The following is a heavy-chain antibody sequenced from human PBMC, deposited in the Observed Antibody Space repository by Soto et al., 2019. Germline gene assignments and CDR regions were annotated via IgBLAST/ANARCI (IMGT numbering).Heavy chain of an antibody. D-gene: IGHD2-21*01. CDR1: LASISNSY. CDR2: IYSSGNA. V-gene: IGHV4-4*07. Sequence: AETLSLACSVTLASISNSYWTWIRQPAGKGLEWIGHIYSSGNANYNPSLKSRVTMSLDTSKNQFSLSLKSVTAADTAIYYCAKGLSYSAANDIDTRSQRDDL. CDR3: AKGLSYSAANDIDTRSQRDDL. J-gene: IGHJ2*01.